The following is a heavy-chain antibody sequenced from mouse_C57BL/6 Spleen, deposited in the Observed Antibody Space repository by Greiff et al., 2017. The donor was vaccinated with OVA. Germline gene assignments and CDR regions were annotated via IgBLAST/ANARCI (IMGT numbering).Heavy chain of an antibody. Sequence: VQLQQSGPELVKPGASVKMSCKASGYTFTDYNMHWVKQSHGKSLEWIGYINPNNGGTSYNQKFKGKATLTVNKSSSTAYIELRSLTSEDSAVYYCARAFDYYGSGGYWGQGTTLTVSS. CDR3: ARAFDYYGSGGY. J-gene: IGHJ2*01. D-gene: IGHD1-1*01. V-gene: IGHV1-22*01. CDR2: INPNNGGT. CDR1: GYTFTDYN.